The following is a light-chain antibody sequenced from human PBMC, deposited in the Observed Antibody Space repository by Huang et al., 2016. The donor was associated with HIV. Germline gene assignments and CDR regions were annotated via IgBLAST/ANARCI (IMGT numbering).Light chain of an antibody. Sequence: DIQMTQSPSSLSASVGDRVTITCRASQSISSYLHWYQQKPGKAPKHLIYAASSLESGVPSRFSGSGSGTDFTLTISSLQPEDFATYYCQQSYSTPHTFGQGTKLEIK. CDR1: QSISSY. J-gene: IGKJ2*01. V-gene: IGKV1-39*01. CDR3: QQSYSTPHT. CDR2: AAS.